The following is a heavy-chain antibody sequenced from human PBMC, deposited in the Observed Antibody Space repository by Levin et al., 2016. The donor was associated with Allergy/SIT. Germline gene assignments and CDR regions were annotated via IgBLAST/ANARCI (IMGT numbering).Heavy chain of an antibody. CDR3: AKDAGGGSYGGPFDY. Sequence: GESLKISCAASGFTFSSYSMNWVRQAPGKGLEWVSSISSSSSYIYYADSVKGRFTISRDNAKNSLYLQMNSLRAEDTAVYYCAKDAGGGSYGGPFDYWGQGTLVTVSS. J-gene: IGHJ4*02. V-gene: IGHV3-21*01. CDR1: GFTFSSYS. CDR2: ISSSSSYI. D-gene: IGHD1-26*01.